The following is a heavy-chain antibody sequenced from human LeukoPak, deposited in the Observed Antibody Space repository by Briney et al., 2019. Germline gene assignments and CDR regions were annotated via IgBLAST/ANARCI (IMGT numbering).Heavy chain of an antibody. Sequence: PGGSLRLSCAASGFXFSSYEINLVRQAPGKGLEWVSYITSGGGSIYYGDSVKGRFTISRDTAKNSLYLQMNSLRVEDTAVYYCATVGRETIPGYWGQGTLVTVSS. J-gene: IGHJ4*02. CDR2: ITSGGGSI. D-gene: IGHD1-26*01. CDR3: ATVGRETIPGY. CDR1: GFXFSSYE. V-gene: IGHV3-48*03.